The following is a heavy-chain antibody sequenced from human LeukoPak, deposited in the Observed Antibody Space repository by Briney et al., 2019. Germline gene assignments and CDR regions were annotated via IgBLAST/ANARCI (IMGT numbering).Heavy chain of an antibody. V-gene: IGHV3-23*01. CDR1: GFAFSNYG. Sequence: PGGSLRLSCAASGFAFSNYGMTWVRQVPGKGLQWVSAISDTGGGTFYAASVKGRFTISRDNSKNTLFLQMNSLRSDDSAIYYCAKVGIGRVAFENWGQGTQVTVSS. CDR2: ISDTGGGT. J-gene: IGHJ4*02. D-gene: IGHD2-8*02. CDR3: AKVGIGRVAFEN.